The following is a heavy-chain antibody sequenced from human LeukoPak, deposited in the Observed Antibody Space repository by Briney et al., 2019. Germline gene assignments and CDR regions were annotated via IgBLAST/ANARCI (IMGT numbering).Heavy chain of an antibody. J-gene: IGHJ6*02. CDR2: IYSGGST. CDR1: GFTVSSNY. Sequence: PGGSLRLSCAASGFTVSSNYMSWVRQAPGKGLEGVSVIYSGGSTYYADSVKGRFTISRDNSKNTLYLQMNSLRAEDTAVYYCARPGYYYGMDVWGQGTTVTVSS. CDR3: ARPGYYYGMDV. V-gene: IGHV3-66*01.